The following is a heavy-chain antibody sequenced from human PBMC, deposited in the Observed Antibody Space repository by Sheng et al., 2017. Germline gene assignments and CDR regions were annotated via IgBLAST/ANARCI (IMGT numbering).Heavy chain of an antibody. V-gene: IGHV4-34*01. CDR1: GGSFSGYY. CDR3: ARGGLGSSSGWYPYRPYLDP. Sequence: QVQLQQWGAGLLKPSETLSLTCAVYGGSFSGYYWSWIRQPPGKGLEWIGEINHSGSTNYNPSLKSRVTISVDTSKNQFSLKLSSVTAADTAVYYCARGGLGSSSGWYPYRPYLDPWGQGTLVTVSS. CDR2: INHSGST. J-gene: IGHJ5*02. D-gene: IGHD6-19*01.